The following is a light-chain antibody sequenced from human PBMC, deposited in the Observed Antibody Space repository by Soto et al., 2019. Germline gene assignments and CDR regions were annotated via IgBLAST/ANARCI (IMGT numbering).Light chain of an antibody. J-gene: IGKJ5*01. Sequence: AIQLTQSPSSLSASVGDTVIITCRASQGISNALAWYQQIPGKPPKLLIYDASTLESGVPSRFSGSGSGTDFTLTISSLQPGDFATYYCQQFNGFPTFGQGTRLEIQ. CDR2: DAS. CDR3: QQFNGFPT. V-gene: IGKV1-13*02. CDR1: QGISNA.